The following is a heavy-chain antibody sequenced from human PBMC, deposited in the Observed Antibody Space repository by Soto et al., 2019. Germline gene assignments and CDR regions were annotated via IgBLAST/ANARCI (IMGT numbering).Heavy chain of an antibody. D-gene: IGHD3-22*01. J-gene: IGHJ1*01. CDR2: IIPIFGTA. Sequence: QVQLVQSGAEVKKPGSSVKVSCKASGGTFSSYAISWVRQAPGQGLEWMGGIIPIFGTANYAQKFQGRVTITADESTSPAYMELSSLRSEDTAVYYCARGRDYDSSGYYQTRYFQHWGQGTLVTVSS. V-gene: IGHV1-69*12. CDR1: GGTFSSYA. CDR3: ARGRDYDSSGYYQTRYFQH.